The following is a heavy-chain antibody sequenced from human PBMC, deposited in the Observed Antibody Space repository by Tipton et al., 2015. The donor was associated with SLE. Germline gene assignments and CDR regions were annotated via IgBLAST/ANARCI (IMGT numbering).Heavy chain of an antibody. CDR3: ARRVPHRYYFDL. V-gene: IGHV4-59*11. CDR2: IFYTGST. Sequence: GLVKPSKTLSLTCSVSGGSITNPYWTWIRQPPGKRLEWIGAIFYTGSTHYNPSLTSRATISLDTSKSHFSLRLTSVSAADTAVYFCARRVPHRYYFDLWGRGTLVPVPS. CDR1: GGSITNPY. D-gene: IGHD1-26*01. J-gene: IGHJ2*01.